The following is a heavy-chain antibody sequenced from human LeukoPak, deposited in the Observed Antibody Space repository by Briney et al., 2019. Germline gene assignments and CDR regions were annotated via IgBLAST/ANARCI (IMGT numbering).Heavy chain of an antibody. Sequence: SVKVSCKASGGTFSSYAISWVRQAPGQGLEWMGRIIPILGIANYAQKFQGRVTITADKSTSTAYMELSSLRSEDTAVYYCARDSSGSDAFDIWGQGTMVTVSS. CDR3: ARDSSGSDAFDI. CDR2: IIPILGIA. J-gene: IGHJ3*02. D-gene: IGHD3-22*01. CDR1: GGTFSSYA. V-gene: IGHV1-69*04.